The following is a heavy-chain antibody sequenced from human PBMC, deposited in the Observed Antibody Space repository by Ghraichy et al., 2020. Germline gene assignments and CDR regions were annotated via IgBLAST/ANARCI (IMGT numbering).Heavy chain of an antibody. V-gene: IGHV3-72*01. J-gene: IGHJ4*02. CDR1: GFTFGNYA. CDR3: ARRVSNGYCVN. CDR2: IRNKANSYTT. D-gene: IGHD3-22*01. Sequence: GGSLRLSCAASGFTFGNYAMTWFRQAPGKGLEWVGRIRNKANSYTTEYAASVKGRFTISRDDLKNSLYLQMNSLKTEDTAVYYCARRVSNGYCVNWGQGTLVTVSS.